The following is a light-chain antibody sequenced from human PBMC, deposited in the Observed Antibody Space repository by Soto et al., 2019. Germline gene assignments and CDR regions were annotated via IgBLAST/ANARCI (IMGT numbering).Light chain of an antibody. CDR3: CSYTSNSIRV. J-gene: IGLJ3*02. CDR2: EVR. V-gene: IGLV2-14*01. CDR1: SSDVGGYNH. Sequence: QSALTQPASVSGSPGQSITITCTGTSSDVGGYNHVSWYQQHPGKAPKLIIYEVRNRPSGVSNRLSGSKSGNTASLTISGLQADDEADYYCCSYTSNSIRVFGGGTKVTVL.